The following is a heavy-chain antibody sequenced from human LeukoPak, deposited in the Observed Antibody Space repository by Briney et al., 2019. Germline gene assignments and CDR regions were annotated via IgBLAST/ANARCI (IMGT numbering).Heavy chain of an antibody. CDR3: VRVYCSTTSCYGVDS. D-gene: IGHD2-2*01. CDR2: VSSSATTI. Sequence: GRSLRLSCAASGFIFKNYEMNWVRQAPGGGLEWVSSVSSSATTIYYTDSVKGRFTISRDNAKNSLFLQMNSLRVEDTAVYYCVRVYCSTTSCYGVDSWGQGTLVTVSS. J-gene: IGHJ4*02. V-gene: IGHV3-48*03. CDR1: GFIFKNYE.